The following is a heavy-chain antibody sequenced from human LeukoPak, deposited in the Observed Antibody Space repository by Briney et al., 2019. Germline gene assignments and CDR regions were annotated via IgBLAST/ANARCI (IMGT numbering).Heavy chain of an antibody. Sequence: ASVKVSCKASGYTFRQYSISWVRQAPGKGLEWMGWINPNSGGTNYAQKFQGRVTMTRDTSISTAYMELSRLRSDDTAVYYCARDPGNDFWSGYDYWGQGTLVTVSS. CDR1: GYTFRQYS. V-gene: IGHV1-2*02. CDR2: INPNSGGT. D-gene: IGHD3-3*01. J-gene: IGHJ4*02. CDR3: ARDPGNDFWSGYDY.